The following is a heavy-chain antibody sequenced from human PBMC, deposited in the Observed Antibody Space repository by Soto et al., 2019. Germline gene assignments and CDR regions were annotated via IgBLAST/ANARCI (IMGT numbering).Heavy chain of an antibody. J-gene: IGHJ4*02. V-gene: IGHV4-39*01. CDR1: GGSISSSSYY. CDR3: ARHNSRYYDILTGYKSPDY. D-gene: IGHD3-9*01. CDR2: IYYSGST. Sequence: QLQLQESGPGLVKPSETLSLTCTVSGGSISSSSYYWGWIRQPPGKGLEWIGSIYYSGSTYYNPSLKSRVTISVDTSKNQFSLKLSSVTAADTAVYYCARHNSRYYDILTGYKSPDYWGQGTLVTVSS.